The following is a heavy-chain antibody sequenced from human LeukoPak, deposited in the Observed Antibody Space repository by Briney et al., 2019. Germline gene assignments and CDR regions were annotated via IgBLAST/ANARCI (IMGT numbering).Heavy chain of an antibody. D-gene: IGHD3-10*01. CDR2: IGGGGYTT. Sequence: GWSLRLSCVASGLTFGNYGMNWVRQAPGKGLEWVSSIGGGGYTTYYADSVRGRFTISRDNSKNSMYLQMSSLRAEDTAIYYCAEVESSYCRIWGQGTLVTVSS. V-gene: IGHV3-23*01. CDR1: GLTFGNYG. J-gene: IGHJ4*02. CDR3: AEVESSYCRI.